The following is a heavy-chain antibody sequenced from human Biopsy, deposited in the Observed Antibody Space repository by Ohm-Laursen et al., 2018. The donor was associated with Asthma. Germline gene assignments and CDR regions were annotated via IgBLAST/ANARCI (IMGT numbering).Heavy chain of an antibody. CDR3: ARTYYDSSGYYYENLSFDY. CDR2: INAGNGNT. Sequence: ASVKVSCKASGYTFTGYYMHWVRQAPGQRLEWMGWINAGNGNTKYSQKFQGRVTITRGTSASTAYMELSSLRSEDTAVYYCARTYYDSSGYYYENLSFDYWGQGTLVTVSS. J-gene: IGHJ4*02. V-gene: IGHV1-3*01. D-gene: IGHD3-22*01. CDR1: GYTFTGYY.